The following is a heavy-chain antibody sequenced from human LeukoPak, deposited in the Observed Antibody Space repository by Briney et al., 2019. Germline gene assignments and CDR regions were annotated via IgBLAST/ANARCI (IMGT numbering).Heavy chain of an antibody. D-gene: IGHD2-21*02. Sequence: ASVKVSCKASGYTFTSYDINWVRQATGQGLEWMGWMNPNSGNTGYAQKFQGRVTITRNTSISTAYMELSSLRSEDTAVYYCARAGLVVVTAENFYYMDVWGKGTTVTVS. CDR3: ARAGLVVVTAENFYYMDV. CDR2: MNPNSGNT. J-gene: IGHJ6*03. V-gene: IGHV1-8*03. CDR1: GYTFTSYD.